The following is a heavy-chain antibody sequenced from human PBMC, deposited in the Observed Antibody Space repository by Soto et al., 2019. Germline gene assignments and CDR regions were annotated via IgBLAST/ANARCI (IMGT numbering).Heavy chain of an antibody. CDR3: AREDSIIIPAVSDF. J-gene: IGHJ4*02. Sequence: GGSLRLSCTVSGFAFNNYGINWVRQAPGKGLEWVSSISKSDYTYYSDSVKGRFAISRDNAKSSVSLQMNTLRVEDTAVYYCAREDSIIIPAVSDFWGQGTLVTAPQ. CDR2: ISKSDYT. CDR1: GFAFNNYG. V-gene: IGHV3-21*01. D-gene: IGHD2-2*01.